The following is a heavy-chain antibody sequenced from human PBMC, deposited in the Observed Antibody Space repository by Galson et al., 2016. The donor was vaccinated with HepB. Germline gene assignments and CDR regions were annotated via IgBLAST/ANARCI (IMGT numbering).Heavy chain of an antibody. CDR3: ARSGVGGDNNWFDS. Sequence: ETLSLTCTVYGESFSSYSWTWIRQSPGKGLEWIGEINHSGTSHSSPSLKSRVTISVDPSKSQFSLNVSSVTAADTAVYFCARSGVGGDNNWFDSWGQGTLVTVSA. CDR2: INHSGTS. CDR1: GESFSSYS. D-gene: IGHD3-3*01. J-gene: IGHJ5*01. V-gene: IGHV4-34*01.